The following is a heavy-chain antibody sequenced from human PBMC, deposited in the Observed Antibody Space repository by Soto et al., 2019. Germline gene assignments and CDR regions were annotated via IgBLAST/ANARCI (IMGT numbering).Heavy chain of an antibody. J-gene: IGHJ4*02. CDR1: GFTFTRYS. D-gene: IGHD1-7*01. CDR3: ARESEELTSNFDY. Sequence: GGSLRLSCAASGFTFTRYSMNWVRQAPGKGLEWVSSISSTTNYIYYGDSMKGRFTISRDNAKNSLYLEMNSLRAEDTAVYYCARESEELTSNFDYWGQGNLVTVSS. V-gene: IGHV3-21*06. CDR2: ISSTTNYI.